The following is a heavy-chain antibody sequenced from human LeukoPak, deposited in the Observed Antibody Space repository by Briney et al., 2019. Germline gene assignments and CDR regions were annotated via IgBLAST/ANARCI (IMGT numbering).Heavy chain of an antibody. CDR2: IGSSGSTI. V-gene: IGHV3-11*01. D-gene: IGHD3-22*01. CDR3: ARGGPYYYDSSGYYPMDY. J-gene: IGHJ4*02. Sequence: GGSLRLSCAASGFTFSDYYMSWIRQAPGKGLEWVSYIGSSGSTIYYADSVKGRFTISRDNAKNSLYLQMNSLRAEDTAVYYCARGGPYYYDSSGYYPMDYWGQGTLVTVSS. CDR1: GFTFSDYY.